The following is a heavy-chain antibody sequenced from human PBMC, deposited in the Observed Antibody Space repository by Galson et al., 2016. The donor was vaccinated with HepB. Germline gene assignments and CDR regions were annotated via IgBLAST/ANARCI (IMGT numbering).Heavy chain of an antibody. D-gene: IGHD6-13*01. J-gene: IGHJ4*02. CDR3: AKGLEASIWYTLIDS. V-gene: IGHV3-23*05. Sequence: SLRLSCAASGFTFGQYAMTWVRQAPGQGLQWVSTISNTAERTYYASSAKGRFTISRDNSKNTLSLQINSLRGEDTAVYYCAKGLEASIWYTLIDSWGQGTLVTVSS. CDR1: GFTFGQYA. CDR2: ISNTAERT.